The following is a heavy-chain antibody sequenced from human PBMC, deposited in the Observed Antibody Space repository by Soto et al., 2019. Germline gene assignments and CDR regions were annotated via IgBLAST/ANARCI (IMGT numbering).Heavy chain of an antibody. V-gene: IGHV1-46*01. J-gene: IGHJ6*02. Sequence: ASVQVSCQASRYAFTSYYMHWVRQAPGQGLEWMGIINPSGGSTSYAQKFQGRVTMTRDTSTSTVYMELSSLRSEDTAVYYCARDKVRSYSSPSTSYYYYGIDVWGQGTTVTVSS. CDR2: INPSGGST. CDR1: RYAFTSYY. CDR3: ARDKVRSYSSPSTSYYYYGIDV. D-gene: IGHD6-6*01.